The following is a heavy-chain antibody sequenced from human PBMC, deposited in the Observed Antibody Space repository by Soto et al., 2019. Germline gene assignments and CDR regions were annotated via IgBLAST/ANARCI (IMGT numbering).Heavy chain of an antibody. CDR3: TRARNYDYIWGSYRPDAFDI. J-gene: IGHJ3*02. V-gene: IGHV3-49*03. D-gene: IGHD3-16*02. CDR2: IRSKAYGGTT. Sequence: SLRLSCTASGFPFGDYAMSWFRQAPGKGLEWVGFIRSKAYGGTTEYAASVKGRFTISRDDSKSIAYLQMNSLKTEDTAVYYCTRARNYDYIWGSYRPDAFDIWGQGTMVTVSS. CDR1: GFPFGDYA.